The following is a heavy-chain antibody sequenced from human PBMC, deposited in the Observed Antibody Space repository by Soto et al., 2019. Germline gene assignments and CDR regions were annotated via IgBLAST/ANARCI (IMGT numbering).Heavy chain of an antibody. J-gene: IGHJ6*02. CDR2: ISGSGGST. Sequence: GGSLRLSCAASGFTFSSYAMSWVRQAPGKGLEWVSAISGSGGSTYYADSVKGRFTISRDNSKNTLYLQMNSLRAEDTAVYYCATIQGVCGDCYSVHKGLMDVWGQGTTVTVSS. CDR3: ATIQGVCGDCYSVHKGLMDV. V-gene: IGHV3-23*01. CDR1: GFTFSSYA. D-gene: IGHD2-21*02.